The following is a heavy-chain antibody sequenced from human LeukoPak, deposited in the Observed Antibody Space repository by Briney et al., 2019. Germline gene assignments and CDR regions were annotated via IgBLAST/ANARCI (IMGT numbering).Heavy chain of an antibody. D-gene: IGHD2-15*01. CDR3: ARDRVPVVAATLYYYYMDA. Sequence: ASVKVSCKASGYTFTSYGISWVRQAPGQGLEWMGWISAYNGNTNYAQKLQGRVTMTTDTSTSTAYMELRSLRSDDTAVYYCARDRVPVVAATLYYYYMDAWGKGTTVTVSS. V-gene: IGHV1-18*01. J-gene: IGHJ6*03. CDR2: ISAYNGNT. CDR1: GYTFTSYG.